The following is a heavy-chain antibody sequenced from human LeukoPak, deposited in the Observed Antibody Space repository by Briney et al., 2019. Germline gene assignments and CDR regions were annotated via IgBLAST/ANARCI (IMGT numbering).Heavy chain of an antibody. D-gene: IGHD4-11*01. CDR3: ARGGRATVITY. CDR2: IYCSGST. Sequence: TSSETLSLTCTVSGGSISSYYWSWIRQPPGKGLEWTGYIYCSGSTKYNPSLKSRVTISVDTSKNQFSLKLSSVTAADTAVYYCARGGRATVITYWGQGTLVTVSS. J-gene: IGHJ4*02. CDR1: GGSISSYY. V-gene: IGHV4-59*01.